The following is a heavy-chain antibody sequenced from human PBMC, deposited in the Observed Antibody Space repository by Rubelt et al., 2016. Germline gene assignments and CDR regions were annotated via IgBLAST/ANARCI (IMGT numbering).Heavy chain of an antibody. V-gene: IGHV3-7*05. CDR1: GFTFSAYW. D-gene: IGHD6-19*01. J-gene: IGHJ4*02. CDR2: IKQDGRER. Sequence: EVQLVESGGGLVQPGGSLRLSCAASGFTFSAYWMTWVRQAPGKGLEWVANIKQDGRERYYVDSGKGRFTISRDNSKNTLYLQMNSLRAEDTAIYHCAKGEHEWLVRGIDYWGQGTLVTVSS. CDR3: AKGEHEWLVRGIDY.